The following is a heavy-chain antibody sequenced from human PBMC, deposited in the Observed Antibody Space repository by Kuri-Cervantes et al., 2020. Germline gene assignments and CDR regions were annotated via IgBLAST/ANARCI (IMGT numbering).Heavy chain of an antibody. CDR3: ARGNCSSTSYYPLGYMDV. CDR1: GGTFSSYA. D-gene: IGHD2-2*01. Sequence: SVKVSCKASGGTFSSYAISWVRQAPGQGLEWMGGIIPLFGTANYAQKFQGRVTITTDESTSTAYMKLSSLRSEDTAVYYCARGNCSSTSYYPLGYMDVWGKGTTVTVSS. V-gene: IGHV1-69*05. J-gene: IGHJ6*03. CDR2: IIPLFGTA.